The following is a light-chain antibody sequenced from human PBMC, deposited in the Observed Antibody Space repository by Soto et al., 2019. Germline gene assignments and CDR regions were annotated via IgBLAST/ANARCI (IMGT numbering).Light chain of an antibody. Sequence: QSVLTQPPSASGTPGQGVTISCSGSNSNIAINTENWYQQLPATATKALIHTNNQRPSGVPDRCSGAKSGTSASLAISGLQSEDEAHYYCAAWDDSLNALVFGGGTKLTVL. CDR3: AAWDDSLNALV. CDR2: TNN. CDR1: NSNIAINT. J-gene: IGLJ2*01. V-gene: IGLV1-44*01.